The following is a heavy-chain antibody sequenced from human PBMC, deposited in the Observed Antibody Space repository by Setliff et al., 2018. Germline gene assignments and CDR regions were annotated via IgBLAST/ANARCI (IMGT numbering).Heavy chain of an antibody. CDR2: ISWNGGIT. CDR3: ARSPTVNWSGYEDGFDI. V-gene: IGHV3-20*04. Sequence: GESLKISCAASQFTFDDYGMAWVRQAPGKGLEWVSGISWNGGITGYGDSVKGRFTISRDNAENSLYLQMNSLRAEDTALYYCARSPTVNWSGYEDGFDIWGQGTMGTVS. CDR1: QFTFDDYG. J-gene: IGHJ3*02. D-gene: IGHD3-3*01.